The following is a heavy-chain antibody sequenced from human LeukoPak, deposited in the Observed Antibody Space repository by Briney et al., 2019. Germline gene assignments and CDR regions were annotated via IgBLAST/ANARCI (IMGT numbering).Heavy chain of an antibody. CDR1: GFTFSSYW. Sequence: GGSLRLSCAASGFTFSSYWMSWVRQAPGKGLEWVANIKQDGSEKYYVDSVKGRFTISRDNAKNSLYLQMNSLRAEDAAMYYCARTARDIVVVVAATHFDYWGQGTLVTVSS. V-gene: IGHV3-7*01. CDR3: ARTARDIVVVVAATHFDY. CDR2: IKQDGSEK. D-gene: IGHD2-15*01. J-gene: IGHJ4*02.